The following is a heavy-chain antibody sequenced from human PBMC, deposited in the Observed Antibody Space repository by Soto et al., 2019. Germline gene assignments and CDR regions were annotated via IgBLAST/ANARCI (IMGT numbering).Heavy chain of an antibody. CDR2: IYYSGSA. CDR1: GDSVTSVSDY. Sequence: SETLSLTCTVSGDSVTSVSDYWSWIRQPPGKGLEWIGYIYYSGSADYNPSLGSRVTISIDTSKNQFSLKLTSVTAADTAVYYCARGVGFGYYYYHMDLWGQGTTVTV. D-gene: IGHD3-10*01. CDR3: ARGVGFGYYYYHMDL. V-gene: IGHV4-61*01. J-gene: IGHJ6*02.